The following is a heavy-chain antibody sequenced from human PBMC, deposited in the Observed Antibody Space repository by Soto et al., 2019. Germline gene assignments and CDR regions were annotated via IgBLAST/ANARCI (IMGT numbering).Heavy chain of an antibody. D-gene: IGHD3-10*01. CDR2: IATYNSNR. Sequence: HLVQSGPEVKKPGASITVSCKTSGDTFTNFGLSWVRQAPGQGLEWMGWIATYNSNRNYAKKFQGRLTMTTDTSKSTAYMELKRLRYDDTAVYYCATVLRGVVNWFDPWGQGTLVTVSS. CDR3: ATVLRGVVNWFDP. J-gene: IGHJ5*02. CDR1: GDTFTNFG. V-gene: IGHV1-18*01.